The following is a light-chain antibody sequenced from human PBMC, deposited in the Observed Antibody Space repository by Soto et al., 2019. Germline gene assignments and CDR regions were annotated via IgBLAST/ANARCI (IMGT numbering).Light chain of an antibody. CDR3: QQYCNSPPLT. J-gene: IGKJ4*01. CDR1: QSVSSH. CDR2: GAS. Sequence: EIVLTQSPGTLSLSPGERATLSCRASQSVSSHLAWYQQRPGQAPRLLIYGASSRATGIPDRFSGSGSGTDFTLTISTLEPEDFALYYCQQYCNSPPLTFGVGTKVEIK. V-gene: IGKV3-20*01.